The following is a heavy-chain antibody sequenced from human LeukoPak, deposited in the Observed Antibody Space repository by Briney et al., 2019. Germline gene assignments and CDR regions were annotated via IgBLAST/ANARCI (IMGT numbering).Heavy chain of an antibody. CDR1: GFTFGGSY. CDR3: AREGVGSSGWWAYYYYGMDV. Sequence: GGSLRLSCAASGFTFGGSYMTWIRQAPGKGLEGVSYISGSGQTIYYADSVKGRFIISRDNSKNSLYLQMNGLRVDDTAVYYCAREGVGSSGWWAYYYYGMDVWGQGTTVTVSS. D-gene: IGHD6-19*01. J-gene: IGHJ6*02. CDR2: ISGSGQTI. V-gene: IGHV3-11*04.